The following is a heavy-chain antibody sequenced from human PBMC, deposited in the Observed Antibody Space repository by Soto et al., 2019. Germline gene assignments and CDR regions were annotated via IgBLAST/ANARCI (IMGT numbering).Heavy chain of an antibody. CDR2: ISSSGSTI. CDR3: ARTYYDFWSGSRPFDY. J-gene: IGHJ4*02. D-gene: IGHD3-3*01. Sequence: PVGSLRLSCAASGFTFSSYEMNWVRQAPGKGLEWVSYISSSGSTIYYADSVKGRFTISRDNAKNSLYLQMNSLRAEDTAVYYCARTYYDFWSGSRPFDYWGQGTLVTVSS. CDR1: GFTFSSYE. V-gene: IGHV3-48*03.